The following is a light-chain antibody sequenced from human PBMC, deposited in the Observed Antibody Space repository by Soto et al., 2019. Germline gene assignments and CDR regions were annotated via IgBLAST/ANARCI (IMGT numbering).Light chain of an antibody. V-gene: IGLV2-23*03. CDR3: CSFAGTGTFGGYV. CDR2: EGT. J-gene: IGLJ1*01. CDR1: TSDVGSYHL. Sequence: QSVLAQPASVSGSPGQSVTISCTGTTSDVGSYHLVSWYQQHPGKAPKLMIYEGTKRPSVVYNRFSGSKSGITASLTISGLQPEDEADYYCCSFAGTGTFGGYVFGTGTKLTVL.